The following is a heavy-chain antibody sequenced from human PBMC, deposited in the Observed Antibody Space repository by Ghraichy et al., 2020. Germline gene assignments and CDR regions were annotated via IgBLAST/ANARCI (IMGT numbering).Heavy chain of an antibody. CDR2: ISSSSSYI. Sequence: LSLTCAASGFTFSDYYMSWIRQAPGKGLEWVSYISSSSSYINYADSVKGRFTISRDNAKNSLYLQMNSLRAEDTAVYYCARELIPVQPGPWGQGTLVTVSS. CDR3: ARELIPVQPGP. CDR1: GFTFSDYY. J-gene: IGHJ5*02. V-gene: IGHV3-11*06. D-gene: IGHD3-16*01.